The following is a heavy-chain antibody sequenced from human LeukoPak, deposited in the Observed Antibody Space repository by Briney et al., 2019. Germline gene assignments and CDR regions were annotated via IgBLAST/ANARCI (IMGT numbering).Heavy chain of an antibody. V-gene: IGHV4-59*01. CDR2: IYYSGST. CDR1: GGSISSYY. J-gene: IGHJ6*03. CDR3: ARVQSGYDILTGYYRNYYMDV. D-gene: IGHD3-9*01. Sequence: SETLSLTCTVSGGSISSYYWSWIRQPPGKGLEWIGYIYYSGSTNYNPSLKSRVTISVDTSKNQFSLKLSSVTAADTAVYYCARVQSGYDILTGYYRNYYMDVWGKGTTVTISS.